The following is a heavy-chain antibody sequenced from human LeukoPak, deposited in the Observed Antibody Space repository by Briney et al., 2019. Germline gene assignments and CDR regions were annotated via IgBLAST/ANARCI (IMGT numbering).Heavy chain of an antibody. D-gene: IGHD3-9*01. CDR3: ARVGVPVYDILTGYSSGWGAFDI. CDR2: IYYSGST. J-gene: IGHJ3*02. CDR1: GGSISSYY. Sequence: PSETLSLTCTVSGGSISSYYWSWIRQPPGKGLEWIGYIYYSGSTNYNPSLKSRVTISVDTSKNQFSLKLSSVTAADTAVYYRARVGVPVYDILTGYSSGWGAFDIWGQGTMVTVSS. V-gene: IGHV4-59*01.